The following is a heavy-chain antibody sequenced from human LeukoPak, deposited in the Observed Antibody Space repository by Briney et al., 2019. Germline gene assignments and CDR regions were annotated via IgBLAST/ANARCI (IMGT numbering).Heavy chain of an antibody. CDR1: GGSFSGYY. CDR2: INHSEST. V-gene: IGHV4-34*01. CDR3: ARGPGYSGSYYRHFDY. Sequence: SETLSLTCAVYGGSFSGYYWSWIRQPPGKGLEWIGEINHSESTNSNPSLKSRVTISVDTSKNQFSLKLSSVTAADTAVYYCARGPGYSGSYYRHFDYWGQGTLVTVSS. D-gene: IGHD1-26*01. J-gene: IGHJ4*02.